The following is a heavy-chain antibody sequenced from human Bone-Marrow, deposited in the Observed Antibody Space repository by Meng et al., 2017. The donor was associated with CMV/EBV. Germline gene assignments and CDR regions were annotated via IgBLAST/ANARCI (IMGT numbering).Heavy chain of an antibody. CDR3: ATGPPRGVVVPAARRGYFQY. J-gene: IGHJ1*01. CDR1: GGSFSGYY. V-gene: IGHV4-34*01. CDR2: INHSGST. Sequence: SETLSLTCAVYGGSFSGYYWSWIRQPPGKGLEWIGEINHSGSTNYNPSLKSRVTISVDTSKNQFSLKLSSVTAADTAVYYCATGPPRGVVVPAARRGYFQYWGQGTLVTVSS. D-gene: IGHD2-2*01.